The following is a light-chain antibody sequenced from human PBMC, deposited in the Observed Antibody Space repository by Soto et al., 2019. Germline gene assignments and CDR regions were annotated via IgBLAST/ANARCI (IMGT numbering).Light chain of an antibody. CDR1: QAVGNS. CDR3: HQYDKFPPA. CDR2: AAS. Sequence: DLQMTQSPASLSASVGDRVTITCQASQAVGNSVNWYQQIPGKAPKLLIFAASNLEPGVSSRFSGSGSGTDFSFTISSLQPEDFATYYCHQYDKFPPAFGQGTRLDIK. J-gene: IGKJ5*01. V-gene: IGKV1-33*01.